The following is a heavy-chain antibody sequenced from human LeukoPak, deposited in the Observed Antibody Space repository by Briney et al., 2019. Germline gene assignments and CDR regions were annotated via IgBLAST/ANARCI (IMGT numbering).Heavy chain of an antibody. V-gene: IGHV4-59*01. CDR1: GGSFSGYY. CDR3: ARDSPPGDAFDI. Sequence: SETLSLTCAVYGGSFSGYYWSWIRQPPGKGLEWIGYIYYSGSTXYNPXXKSRVTISVETSKNQFSLKLSSVTAADTAVYYCARDSPPGDAFDIWGQGTMVTVSS. CDR2: IYYSGST. J-gene: IGHJ3*02.